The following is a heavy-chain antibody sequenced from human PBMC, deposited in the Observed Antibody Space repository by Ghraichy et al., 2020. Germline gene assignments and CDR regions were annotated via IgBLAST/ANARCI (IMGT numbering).Heavy chain of an antibody. D-gene: IGHD2-2*03. J-gene: IGHJ2*01. Sequence: GGSLRLSCAASGFTVSSNYMSWVRQAPGKGLEWVSLIYSGGSTYYADSVKGRFTISRDNSKNMLYLQMNSLRAEDTAMYYCARDGHCSSSTCWYFDLWGRGTLVTVSS. CDR2: IYSGGST. CDR1: GFTVSSNY. V-gene: IGHV3-66*01. CDR3: ARDGHCSSSTCWYFDL.